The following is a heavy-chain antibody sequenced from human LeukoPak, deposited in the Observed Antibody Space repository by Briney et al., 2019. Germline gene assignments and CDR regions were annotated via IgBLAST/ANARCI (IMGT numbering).Heavy chain of an antibody. J-gene: IGHJ4*02. Sequence: GGSLRLSCLASRFSFSRYEMNWVRQAPGKGLEWIAYITTTGDRIQYADSVKGRFTISRDNTKNSLYLQLNNLRADDTALYYCVRDTKDYWGQGTLVTVSS. CDR2: ITTTGDRI. CDR1: RFSFSRYE. CDR3: VRDTKDY. D-gene: IGHD2-8*01. V-gene: IGHV3-48*03.